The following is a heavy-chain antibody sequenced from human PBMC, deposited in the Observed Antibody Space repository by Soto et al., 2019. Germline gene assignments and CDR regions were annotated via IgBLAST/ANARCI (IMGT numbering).Heavy chain of an antibody. V-gene: IGHV3-30*18. CDR3: AKGRSGWTGGSYGMDV. CDR1: GLTFCSSG. J-gene: IGHJ6*02. CDR2: ISYDGSNK. Sequence: YLGLGCAASGLTFCSSGMHWVRKTPGKRMEWVAVISYDGSNKYYADSVKGRFTISRDNSKNTLYLQMNSLRAEDTAVYYCAKGRSGWTGGSYGMDVWGQAPTVTV. D-gene: IGHD6-19*01.